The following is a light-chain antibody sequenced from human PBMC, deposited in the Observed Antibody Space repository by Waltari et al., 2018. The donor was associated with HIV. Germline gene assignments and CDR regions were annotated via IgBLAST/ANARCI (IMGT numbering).Light chain of an antibody. J-gene: IGKJ2*03. CDR2: ATS. CDR3: QQYGDSPRYS. CDR1: QRVSSIH. V-gene: IGKV3-20*01. Sequence: DIVLTQSPSTLSLSPGERATLSCRASQRVSSIHLAWYQQRPGQAPRLLIYATSNRATGIPDRFSGSGSTDFTLTISRLEPEDFAVYYCQQYGDSPRYSFGQGTKLEIK.